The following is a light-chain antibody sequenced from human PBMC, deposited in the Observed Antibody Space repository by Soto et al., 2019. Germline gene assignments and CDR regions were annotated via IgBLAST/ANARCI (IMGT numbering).Light chain of an antibody. CDR2: DAS. CDR1: QSVSSY. J-gene: IGKJ5*01. CDR3: QQRSNWPIT. V-gene: IGKV3-11*01. Sequence: EIVFTHSPATLSLSPGERATLSCRVSQSVSSYLAWYQQKPGQAPRLLIYDASNRATGIPARFSGSGSGTDFTLTISSLEPEDFAVYYCQQRSNWPITFGQGTRLEI.